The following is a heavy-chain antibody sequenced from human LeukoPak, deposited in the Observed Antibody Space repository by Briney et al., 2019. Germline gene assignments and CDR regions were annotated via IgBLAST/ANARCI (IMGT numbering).Heavy chain of an antibody. J-gene: IGHJ4*02. CDR1: GGTFSSYA. CDR2: IIPIFGTA. V-gene: IGHV1-69*13. Sequence: SVKVSCKASGGTFSSYAISWVQQAPGQGLEWMGGIIPIFGTANYAQKFQGRVTITADESTSTAYMELSSLRSEDTAVYYCARGVAEPTIFGRDWIEERNFDYWGQGTLVTVSS. D-gene: IGHD3-3*01. CDR3: ARGVAEPTIFGRDWIEERNFDY.